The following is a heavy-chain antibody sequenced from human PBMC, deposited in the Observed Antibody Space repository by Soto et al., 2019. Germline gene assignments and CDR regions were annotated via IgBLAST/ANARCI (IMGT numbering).Heavy chain of an antibody. V-gene: IGHV3-30*18. Sequence: QVQLVESGGGVVQPGRSLRLSRAASGFTFSSYGMHWVRQAPGKGLEWVAVISYDGSNKYYADSVKGRFTISRDNSKNTLYLQMNSLRAEDTAVYYCAKAPGNQLLSFDYWGQGTLVTVSS. CDR1: GFTFSSYG. J-gene: IGHJ4*02. D-gene: IGHD2-2*01. CDR2: ISYDGSNK. CDR3: AKAPGNQLLSFDY.